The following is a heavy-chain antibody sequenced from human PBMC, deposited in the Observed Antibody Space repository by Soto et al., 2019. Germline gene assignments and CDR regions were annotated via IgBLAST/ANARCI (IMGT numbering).Heavy chain of an antibody. CDR1: GGSIISSSYY. V-gene: IGHV4-39*01. D-gene: IGHD4-17*01. CDR3: ARASTVTFVN. CDR2: IYYSGST. Sequence: SETLSLTCTVSGGSIISSSYYFFCIRQPPWNGLELIGSIYYSGSTYYNPSLKSRVTISVDTSKNQFSLKLSSVTAADTAVYYCARASTVTFVNWGQGTLVTVSS. J-gene: IGHJ4*02.